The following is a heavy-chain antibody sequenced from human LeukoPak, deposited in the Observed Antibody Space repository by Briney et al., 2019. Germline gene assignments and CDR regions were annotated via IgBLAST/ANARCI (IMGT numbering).Heavy chain of an antibody. V-gene: IGHV1-8*01. D-gene: IGHD2-21*02. Sequence: GASVKVSCKASGYTFTSYDINWVRQATGQGLEWMGWMNPNSGNTGYAQKFQGRVTMTRNTSISTAYMELSSLRSEDTAVYYCAGRGGVTGGGIVVVTAILYYFDYWGQGTLVTVSS. J-gene: IGHJ4*02. CDR3: AGRGGVTGGGIVVVTAILYYFDY. CDR2: MNPNSGNT. CDR1: GYTFTSYD.